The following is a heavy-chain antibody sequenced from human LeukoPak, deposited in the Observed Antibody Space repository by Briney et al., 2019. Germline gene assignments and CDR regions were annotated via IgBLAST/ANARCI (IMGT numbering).Heavy chain of an antibody. Sequence: ASVKVSGKASGFTFTSRDINWVRQATGQGLEWMGWMNPNSGNTGYGQSFQGRITMTRDISIGTAYMELSNLTSEDTAIYYCTRGSSGRRDYWGQGTLVTVSA. J-gene: IGHJ4*02. CDR3: TRGSSGRRDY. CDR2: MNPNSGNT. CDR1: GFTFTSRD. D-gene: IGHD6-19*01. V-gene: IGHV1-8*01.